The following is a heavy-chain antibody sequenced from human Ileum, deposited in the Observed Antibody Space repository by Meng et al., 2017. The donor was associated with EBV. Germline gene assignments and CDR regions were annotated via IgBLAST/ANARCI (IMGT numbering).Heavy chain of an antibody. CDR3: ARRGGYDILTPVGWFDP. D-gene: IGHD3-9*01. CDR1: GGSISSSGNY. J-gene: IGHJ5*02. Sequence: QSPGSGPGPGGPSETLSLHCAVSGGSISSSGNYWSWIRQPPGKGLEWIGYKYHSGSTYYNPSLKSRVTMSVDTSRNQFSLKLSSVTAADTAVYYCARRGGYDILTPVGWFDPWGQGTLVTVSS. V-gene: IGHV4-30-4*01. CDR2: KYHSGST.